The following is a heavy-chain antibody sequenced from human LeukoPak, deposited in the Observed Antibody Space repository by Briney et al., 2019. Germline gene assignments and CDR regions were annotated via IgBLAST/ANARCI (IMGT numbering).Heavy chain of an antibody. CDR3: AELGITMIGGV. Sequence: GGSLRLSCVASGFTFSSYSMNWVRQAPGKGLEWVSSISSSYSTYIYYADSLKGRFTISRDNAKNSLYLQMNSLRAEDTAVYYCAELGITMIGGVWGKGTTVTISS. CDR1: GFTFSSYS. V-gene: IGHV3-21*01. D-gene: IGHD3-10*02. J-gene: IGHJ6*04. CDR2: ISSSYSTYI.